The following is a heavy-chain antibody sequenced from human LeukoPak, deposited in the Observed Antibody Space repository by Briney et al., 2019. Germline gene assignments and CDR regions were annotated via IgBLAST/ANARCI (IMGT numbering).Heavy chain of an antibody. J-gene: IGHJ4*02. D-gene: IGHD4-17*01. CDR1: GFTFSNYW. CDR2: IKQDGSEK. CDR3: SGDYEKGY. Sequence: GGSLRLSCAASGFTFSNYWMSWVRQAPGKGLEWVANIKQDGSEKYYVDSVKGRFTISRDNAKNSLYLQMNSLRAEDTAVYVYSGDYEKGYWGQGTLVTVSS. V-gene: IGHV3-7*01.